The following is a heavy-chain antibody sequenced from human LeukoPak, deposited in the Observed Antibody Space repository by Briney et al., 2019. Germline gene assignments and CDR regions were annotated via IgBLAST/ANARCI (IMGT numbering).Heavy chain of an antibody. CDR2: VSGSGDRT. V-gene: IGHV3-23*01. Sequence: PGGSLRLSCAASGFTFSSYAMAWVRQAPGMGLEWVSNVSGSGDRTWYADSVKGRVTISRDNSKNTLFLEVNGLRGEDTAVYCCAKDGRDVYENDDNLLFDHWRGGTLVGVSS. CDR3: AKDGRDVYENDDNLLFDH. J-gene: IGHJ4*02. CDR1: GFTFSSYA. D-gene: IGHD5-24*01.